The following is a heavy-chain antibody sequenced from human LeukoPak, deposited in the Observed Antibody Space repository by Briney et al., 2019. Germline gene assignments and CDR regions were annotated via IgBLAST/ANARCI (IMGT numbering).Heavy chain of an antibody. Sequence: SETRSLTCDVSGYSISSGYYWGWIRQPAGKGLEWIGRIYTSGSTNYNPSLKSRVTMSVDTSKNQFSLKLSSVTAADTAVYYCARGGEGYYDSSGYPLYPGFFDYWGQGTLVTVSS. J-gene: IGHJ4*02. CDR1: GYSISSGYY. CDR3: ARGGEGYYDSSGYPLYPGFFDY. D-gene: IGHD3-22*01. CDR2: IYTSGST. V-gene: IGHV4-4*07.